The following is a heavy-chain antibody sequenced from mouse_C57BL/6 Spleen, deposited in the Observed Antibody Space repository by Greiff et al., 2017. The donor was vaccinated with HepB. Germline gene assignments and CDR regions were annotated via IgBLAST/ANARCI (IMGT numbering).Heavy chain of an antibody. J-gene: IGHJ2*01. D-gene: IGHD1-1*01. CDR3: ARATTVVAPYYFDY. CDR2: IYPGDGDT. Sequence: VQLQQSGPELAKPGASVKISCQASGYAFSSSWMNWVKQRPGKGLEWIGRIYPGDGDTNYNGKFKGKATLTADKSSSTAYMQLSSLTSEDSAVYFCARATTVVAPYYFDYWGQGTTLTVSS. V-gene: IGHV1-82*01. CDR1: GYAFSSSW.